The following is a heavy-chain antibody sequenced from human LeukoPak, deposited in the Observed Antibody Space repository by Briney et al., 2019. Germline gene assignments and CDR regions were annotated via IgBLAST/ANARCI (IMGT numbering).Heavy chain of an antibody. J-gene: IGHJ6*02. CDR1: GYSFTSYW. Sequence: GESLKISCKGSGYSFTSYWIGWVRQMPGKGLDWMGIIYPGDSNTRYSPSLQGQVTMSVDKSITTAYLQWSSLKASDTATYYCARRPNYYYGMDVWGQGTTVTVSS. CDR3: ARRPNYYYGMDV. CDR2: IYPGDSNT. V-gene: IGHV5-51*01.